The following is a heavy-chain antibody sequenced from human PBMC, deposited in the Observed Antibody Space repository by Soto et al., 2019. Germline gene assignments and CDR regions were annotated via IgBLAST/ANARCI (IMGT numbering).Heavy chain of an antibody. CDR1: DGSVSSGSYY. CDR3: AASLEGVTNWFDP. J-gene: IGHJ5*02. CDR2: IYYSGST. Sequence: SDTLSLTCTVSDGSVSSGSYYWSWIRQPPGKGLEWIGYIYYSGSTNYNPSLKSRVTISVDTSKNQFSLKLSSVTAADTAVYCCAASLEGVTNWFDPWGQGTLVTVSS. V-gene: IGHV4-61*01. D-gene: IGHD2-21*02.